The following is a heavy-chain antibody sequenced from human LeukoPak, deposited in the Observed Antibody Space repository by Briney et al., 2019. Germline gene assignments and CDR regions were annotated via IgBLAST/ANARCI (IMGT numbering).Heavy chain of an antibody. CDR2: IKEDGGEK. CDR3: ATLVSTRYYFDY. CDR1: GFTFSSYW. Sequence: PGGSLRLSCAASGFTFSSYWMSWVRQAPGKGLEWVANIKEDGGEKYSVDSVKGRFTISRDNAMNSLYLEMNSLRAEDTAVYFCATLVSTRYYFDYWGQGTLVTVSS. V-gene: IGHV3-7*03. D-gene: IGHD5/OR15-5a*01. J-gene: IGHJ4*02.